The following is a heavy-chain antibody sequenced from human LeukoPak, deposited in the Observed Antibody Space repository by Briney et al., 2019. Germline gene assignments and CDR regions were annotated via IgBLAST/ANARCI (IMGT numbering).Heavy chain of an antibody. Sequence: PGGSLRLSCAASGFTFSSYSMNWVRQAPGKGLEWVSYISSSSSTIYYADSVKGRFTISRDNAKNSLYLQMNSLRAEDTAVYYCARGQKWELPTWFDYWGQGTLVTVSS. CDR3: ARGQKWELPTWFDY. J-gene: IGHJ4*02. V-gene: IGHV3-48*01. CDR2: ISSSSSTI. CDR1: GFTFSSYS. D-gene: IGHD1-26*01.